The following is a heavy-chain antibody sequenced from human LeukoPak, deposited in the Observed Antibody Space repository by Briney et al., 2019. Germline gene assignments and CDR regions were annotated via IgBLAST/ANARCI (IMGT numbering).Heavy chain of an antibody. J-gene: IGHJ4*02. CDR1: GFTFSSYS. V-gene: IGHV3-21*01. D-gene: IGHD1-20*01. Sequence: GGSLGLSCAASGFTFSSYSMNWVRQAPGKGLEWVSSISSSSSYIYYADSVKGRFTISRDNAKNSLYLQMNSLRAEDTAVYYCAVEGVTGTPGDYWGQGTLVTVSS. CDR2: ISSSSSYI. CDR3: AVEGVTGTPGDY.